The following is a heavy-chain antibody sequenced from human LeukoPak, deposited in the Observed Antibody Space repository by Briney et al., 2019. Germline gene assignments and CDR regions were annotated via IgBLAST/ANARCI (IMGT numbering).Heavy chain of an antibody. CDR3: AKAPRGYYYDSSGYLDY. CDR1: GFTFSSYG. CDR2: IRYDGSNK. J-gene: IGHJ4*02. D-gene: IGHD3-22*01. Sequence: GGSLRLSCAASGFTFSSYGMHWVRQAPGKGLEWVAFIRYDGSNKYYADSVKGRFTISRDNSKNTLYLQMNSLRDEDTAVYYCAKAPRGYYYDSSGYLDYWGQGTLVTVSS. V-gene: IGHV3-30*02.